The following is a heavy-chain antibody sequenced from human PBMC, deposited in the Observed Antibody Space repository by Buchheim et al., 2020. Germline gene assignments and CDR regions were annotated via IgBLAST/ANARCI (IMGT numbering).Heavy chain of an antibody. CDR1: GFTFSSYA. V-gene: IGHV3-30*04. D-gene: IGHD4-11*01. CDR3: ARAETLTTGADY. CDR2: ISYDGSNK. Sequence: QVQLVESGGGVVQPGRSLRLSCAASGFTFSSYAMHWVRQAPGKGLQRVAVISYDGSNKYYADSVKGRSTISRDNSKNTLYLQVNSLRVEDTAVYYCARAETLTTGADYWGQGTL. J-gene: IGHJ4*02.